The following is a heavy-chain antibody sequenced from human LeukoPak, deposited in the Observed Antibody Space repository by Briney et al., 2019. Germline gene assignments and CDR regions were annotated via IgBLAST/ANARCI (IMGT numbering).Heavy chain of an antibody. J-gene: IGHJ4*02. CDR2: IYYSGST. CDR3: ARGSTVTIFDY. Sequence: SSETLSLTCTVSGGSFSSGGYYWSWIRQHPGKGLEWIGYIYYSGSTYYNPSFKSRATISVDTSKNQFSLKLSSVTAADTAVYYCARGSTVTIFDYWGQGTLVTVSS. V-gene: IGHV4-31*03. CDR1: GGSFSSGGYY. D-gene: IGHD4-17*01.